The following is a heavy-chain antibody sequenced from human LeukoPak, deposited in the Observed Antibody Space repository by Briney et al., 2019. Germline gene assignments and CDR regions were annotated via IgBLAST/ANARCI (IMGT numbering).Heavy chain of an antibody. V-gene: IGHV4-59*01. CDR2: ISYTGHT. CDR1: GGSISSYY. Sequence: SETLSLTCTVSGGSISSYYWSWIRQPAGKGLEWIGYISYTGHTNYNPSLKSRVTISIDTSKNHFSLQLTSVTAADTAVYFCARDDYRGVTNFDPWGQGTLVTVSS. J-gene: IGHJ5*02. D-gene: IGHD3-10*01. CDR3: ARDDYRGVTNFDP.